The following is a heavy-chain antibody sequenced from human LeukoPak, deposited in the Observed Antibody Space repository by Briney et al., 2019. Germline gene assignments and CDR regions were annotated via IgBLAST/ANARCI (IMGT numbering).Heavy chain of an antibody. CDR2: IYSGGST. V-gene: IGHV3-66*01. Sequence: GGSLRLSCAASGFTVSSNYMSWVRQAPGKGLEWVSVIYSGGSTYYADSVKGRFTISRDNSKNTLYLQMNSLRAEDTAVYYCARDLNLAAAGTHYYYGMDVWGQGTTVTVSS. J-gene: IGHJ6*02. D-gene: IGHD6-13*01. CDR3: ARDLNLAAAGTHYYYGMDV. CDR1: GFTVSSNY.